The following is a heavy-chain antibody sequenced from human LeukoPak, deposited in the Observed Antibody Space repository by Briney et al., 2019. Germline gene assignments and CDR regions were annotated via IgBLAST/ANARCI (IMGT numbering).Heavy chain of an antibody. Sequence: ASVKVSCKASGYTFTSYGISWVRQAPGRGLEWMGIINPSGGSTSYAQKFQGRVTMTRDMSTSTVYMELSSLRSEDTAVYYCASRKLGNDYWGQGTLVTVSS. CDR1: GYTFTSYG. J-gene: IGHJ4*02. D-gene: IGHD7-27*01. V-gene: IGHV1-46*01. CDR3: ASRKLGNDY. CDR2: INPSGGST.